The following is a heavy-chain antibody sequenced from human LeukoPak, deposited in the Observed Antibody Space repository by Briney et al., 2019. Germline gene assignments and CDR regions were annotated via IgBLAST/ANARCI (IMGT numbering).Heavy chain of an antibody. V-gene: IGHV3-21*01. J-gene: IGHJ6*03. CDR1: GITFSNYN. CDR3: ARGPNTDYGRRYYYYMDV. CDR2: ITSSSSYT. Sequence: GGSLRLSCAAPGITFSNYNMNWVRQAPGKGLEWISSITSSSSYTFYADSVKGRFTISRDNAKNSLYLQMNSLRAEDTAVYFCARGPNTDYGRRYYYYMDVWGKGTTVTVSS. D-gene: IGHD4-17*01.